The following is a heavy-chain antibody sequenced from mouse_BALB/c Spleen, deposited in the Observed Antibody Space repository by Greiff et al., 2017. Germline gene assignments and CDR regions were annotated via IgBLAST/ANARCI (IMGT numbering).Heavy chain of an antibody. V-gene: IGHV5-4*02. CDR2: ISDGGSYT. CDR3: ARAYDSYYAMDY. J-gene: IGHJ4*01. Sequence: DVMLVESGGGLVKPGGSLKLSCAASGFTFSDYYMYWVRQTPEKRLEWVATISDGGSYTYYPDSVKGRFTISRDNAKNNLYLQMSSLKSEDTAMYYCARAYDSYYAMDYWGQGTSVTVSS. D-gene: IGHD2-4*01. CDR1: GFTFSDYY.